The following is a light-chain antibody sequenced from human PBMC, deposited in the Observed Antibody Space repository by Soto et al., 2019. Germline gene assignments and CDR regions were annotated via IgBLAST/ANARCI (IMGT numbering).Light chain of an antibody. CDR3: AAWDDSLSGPL. J-gene: IGLJ2*01. V-gene: IGLV1-47*01. CDR2: RNN. CDR1: SSNMGSNY. Sequence: QSVLTQPPSASATPGQRVTISCSGSSSNMGSNYVYWYQQLPGTAPKLLIYRNNHRPSGVPDRFSGSKSGTSASLAINGLRSEDEADYYCAAWDDSLSGPLFGGGTKLTVL.